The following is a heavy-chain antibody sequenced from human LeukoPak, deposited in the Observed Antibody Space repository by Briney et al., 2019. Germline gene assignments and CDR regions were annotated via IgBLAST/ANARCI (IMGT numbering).Heavy chain of an antibody. D-gene: IGHD3-16*01. J-gene: IGHJ3*02. Sequence: SETLSLTCAVYGGSFSGYYWSWIRQPPGKGLEWIGEINHSGSTNYNPSLKSRVTISVDTSKNQFSLKLSSVTAADTAVYYCARGRGTHTTDVFDIWGQGTMVTVSS. CDR1: GGSFSGYY. V-gene: IGHV4-34*01. CDR2: INHSGST. CDR3: ARGRGTHTTDVFDI.